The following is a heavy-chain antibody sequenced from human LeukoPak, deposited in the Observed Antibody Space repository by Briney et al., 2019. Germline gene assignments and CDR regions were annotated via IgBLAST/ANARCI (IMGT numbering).Heavy chain of an antibody. CDR1: GFTFSNYG. CDR3: ARDPDVGIWNGLDV. V-gene: IGHV3-33*05. Sequence: GGSLRLSCTASGFTFSNYGMHWVRQAPGKGLEWVAVILHDGSNKYYADSVKGRFTISRDNSENTLYLQMNSLRAEDTAVYSCARDPDVGIWNGLDVWGQGTTVTVSS. J-gene: IGHJ6*02. CDR2: ILHDGSNK. D-gene: IGHD1-26*01.